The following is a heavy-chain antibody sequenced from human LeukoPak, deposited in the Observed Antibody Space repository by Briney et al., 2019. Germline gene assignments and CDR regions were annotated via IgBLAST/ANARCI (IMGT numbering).Heavy chain of an antibody. CDR2: IYYSGST. D-gene: IGHD3-3*01. J-gene: IGHJ4*02. CDR3: ARSLNDFWSGYYTFDY. CDR1: GGSISSYY. Sequence: SETLSLTCTVSGGSISSYYWSWIRQPPGKGLEWIGYIYYSGSTNYNPSLKSRVTMSVDTSKNQFSLKLSSVTAADTAVYYCARSLNDFWSGYYTFDYWGQGTLVTVSS. V-gene: IGHV4-59*12.